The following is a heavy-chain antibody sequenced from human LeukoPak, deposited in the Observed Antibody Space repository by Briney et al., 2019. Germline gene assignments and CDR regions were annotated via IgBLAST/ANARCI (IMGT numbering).Heavy chain of an antibody. CDR2: ISGGGDST. CDR3: ARARYCSSSSCYIDY. V-gene: IGHV3-23*01. J-gene: IGHJ4*02. CDR1: GFTFTTYA. D-gene: IGHD2-2*02. Sequence: PGGSLRLSCAASGFTFTTYAMSWVRQAPGKGLEWVSDISGGGDSTYYADSVKGRFTISSDNAKNTLYLQMNSLRAEDTAVYYCARARYCSSSSCYIDYWGQGTLVRVSS.